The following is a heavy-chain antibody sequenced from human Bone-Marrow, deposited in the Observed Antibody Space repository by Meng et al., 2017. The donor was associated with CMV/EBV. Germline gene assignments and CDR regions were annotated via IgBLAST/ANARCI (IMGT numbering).Heavy chain of an antibody. CDR3: ARAQEVVVPAAVDY. CDR2: IRHDGSGK. CDR1: GFTFDYYG. D-gene: IGHD2-2*01. V-gene: IGHV3-30*02. Sequence: GESLKISCAASGFTFDYYGMHWVRQTPGTGLEWVAFIRHDGSGKYYGDSVKGRFIISRDNSKNTLYLQMNSLRAEDTAVYYCARAQEVVVPAAVDYWGQGTLVTVSS. J-gene: IGHJ4*02.